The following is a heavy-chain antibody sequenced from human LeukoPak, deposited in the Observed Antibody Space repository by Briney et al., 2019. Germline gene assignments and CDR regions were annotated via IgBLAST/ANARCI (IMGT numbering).Heavy chain of an antibody. CDR3: AGTLYSSSWYKINWFDP. CDR1: GYTFTGYY. CDR2: INPNSGGT. J-gene: IGHJ5*02. V-gene: IGHV1-2*02. Sequence: GASVKVFCKASGYTFTGYYMHWVRQAPGQGLEWMGSINPNSGGTNYAQKFQGRVTMTRDTSISTAYMELSRLRSDDTAVYYCAGTLYSSSWYKINWFDPWGQGTLVTVSS. D-gene: IGHD6-13*01.